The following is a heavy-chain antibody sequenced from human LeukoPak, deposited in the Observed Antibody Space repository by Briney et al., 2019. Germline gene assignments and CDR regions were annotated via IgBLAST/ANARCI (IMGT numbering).Heavy chain of an antibody. CDR1: GFTFSSYS. J-gene: IGHJ4*02. CDR2: ISYDGSNK. Sequence: GGSLRLSCAASGFTFSSYSMNWVRQAPGKGLEWVTIISYDGSNKYYADSVKGRFTISRDNSKNTLYLQMNSLRTKDTALYYCARGPDGYCSGGSCYGDYWGQGTLVTVSS. V-gene: IGHV3-30*03. D-gene: IGHD2-15*01. CDR3: ARGPDGYCSGGSCYGDY.